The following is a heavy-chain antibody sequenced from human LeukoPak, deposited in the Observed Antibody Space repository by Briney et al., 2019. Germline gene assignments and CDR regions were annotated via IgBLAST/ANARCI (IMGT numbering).Heavy chain of an antibody. Sequence: GGSLRLSCAASGFIFSNAWMNWVRQAPGKGLEWVSSISSRSSYIYYADSVKGRFTISTDNAKNSLYLQMHSLRAEDTAVYYCARDPTYCSSTSCYIDYWGQGTLVTVSS. CDR2: ISSRSSYI. V-gene: IGHV3-21*01. CDR1: GFIFSNAW. J-gene: IGHJ4*02. D-gene: IGHD2-2*02. CDR3: ARDPTYCSSTSCYIDY.